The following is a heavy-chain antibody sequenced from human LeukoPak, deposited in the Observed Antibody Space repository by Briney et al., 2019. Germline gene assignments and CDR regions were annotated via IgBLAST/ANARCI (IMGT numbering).Heavy chain of an antibody. J-gene: IGHJ4*02. V-gene: IGHV3-21*01. CDR3: ANHFIFLRYSSGWYTLDY. CDR1: GFTFSSYS. CDR2: ISSSSSYI. D-gene: IGHD6-19*01. Sequence: GGSLRLSCAASGFTFSSYSMSWVRQAPGKGLEWVSSISSSSSYIYYADSVKGRFTISRDNAKNSLYLQMNSLRAEDTAVYYCANHFIFLRYSSGWYTLDYWGQGTLVTVSS.